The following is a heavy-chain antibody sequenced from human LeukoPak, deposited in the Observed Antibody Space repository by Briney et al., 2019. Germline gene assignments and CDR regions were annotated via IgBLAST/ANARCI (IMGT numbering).Heavy chain of an antibody. Sequence: PSETLSLTCAVYGGSFSGYYWSWIRQPPGKGLEWIGYIYYSGSTYYNPSLKSRVTISVDTSKNQFSLKLSSVTAADTAVYYCARGYGYYFDYWGQGTLVTVSS. J-gene: IGHJ4*02. CDR1: GGSFSGYY. D-gene: IGHD2-15*01. CDR3: ARGYGYYFDY. CDR2: IYYSGST. V-gene: IGHV4-30-4*01.